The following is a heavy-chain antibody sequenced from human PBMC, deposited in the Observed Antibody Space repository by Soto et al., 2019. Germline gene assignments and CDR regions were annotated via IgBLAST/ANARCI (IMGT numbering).Heavy chain of an antibody. CDR3: ARKVNSGLDY. J-gene: IGHJ4*02. Sequence: ASVKVSCKASGYTFTTYYLHWVRQAPGQGLEWMGFINPSGGSTSYALKFQGRVTMTTDTSTSTLYMELSSLRSEDTAVYYCARKVNSGLDYWGQGSLVTVSS. D-gene: IGHD1-26*01. V-gene: IGHV1-46*01. CDR2: INPSGGST. CDR1: GYTFTTYY.